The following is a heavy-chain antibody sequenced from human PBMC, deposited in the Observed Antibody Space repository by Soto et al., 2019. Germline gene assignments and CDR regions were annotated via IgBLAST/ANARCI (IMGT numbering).Heavy chain of an antibody. V-gene: IGHV3-20*04. CDR3: ARGTNSWHFDY. CDR1: GFTFDDHG. CDR2: INWNGGFT. J-gene: IGHJ4*02. D-gene: IGHD1-26*01. Sequence: EVQLVESGGVVVRPGGSLRLTCAASGFTFDDHGMSWVRQPPGKGLEWVSGINWNGGFTSYADSVKGRFTISRDNAQSSLSLQMNSLRVEDTAFYYCARGTNSWHFDYWGQGPLVTVSS.